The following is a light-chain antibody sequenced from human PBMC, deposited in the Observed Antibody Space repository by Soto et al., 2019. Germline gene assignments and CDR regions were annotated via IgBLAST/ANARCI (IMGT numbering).Light chain of an antibody. CDR3: MQTLQPPLT. V-gene: IGKV2-28*01. Sequence: DIVMTQSPLSLPVTPGEPASISCRSSQSLLHSNGYNYLDWYLQKPGQSPQLLIYLGSNRASGVPDRFSRSGSGTDFTLKISRVEAEDVGVYYCMQTLQPPLTFGPGTKVDIK. CDR1: QSLLHSNGYNY. CDR2: LGS. J-gene: IGKJ3*01.